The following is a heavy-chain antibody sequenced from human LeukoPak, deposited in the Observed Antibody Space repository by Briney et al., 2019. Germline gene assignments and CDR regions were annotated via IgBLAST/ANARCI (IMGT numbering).Heavy chain of an antibody. CDR2: IIPIFGTA. V-gene: IGHV1-69*13. D-gene: IGHD2-15*01. Sequence: SVKVSCKASGGTFSSYAISWVRQAPGQGLEWMGGIIPIFGTANYAQKFQGRVTITADESTSTAYMELSSLRSEDTAVYYCARGEVAATSHKFDYWGQGTLVTVSS. CDR3: ARGEVAATSHKFDY. J-gene: IGHJ4*02. CDR1: GGTFSSYA.